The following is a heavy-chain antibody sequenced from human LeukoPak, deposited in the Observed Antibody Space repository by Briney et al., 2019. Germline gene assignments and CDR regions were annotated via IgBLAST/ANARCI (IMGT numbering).Heavy chain of an antibody. CDR3: ARQDPEYYSNPPDWYFDL. V-gene: IGHV5-51*01. CDR2: VFPGNSEI. Sequence: GESLKLSCKGSGYVFASYWIAWVRQMPGKGLECMGVVFPGNSEIRHSPSLQGLVTISADKSISTAYLQWNSLRASDSAMYYCARQDPEYYSNPPDWYFDLWGRGTLVTVSS. J-gene: IGHJ2*01. D-gene: IGHD2/OR15-2a*01. CDR1: GYVFASYW.